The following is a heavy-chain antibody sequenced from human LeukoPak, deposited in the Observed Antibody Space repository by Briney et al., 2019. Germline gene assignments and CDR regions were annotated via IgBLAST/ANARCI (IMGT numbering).Heavy chain of an antibody. Sequence: GGSLRLSCAASGFTFSSYGMHWVRQSPGKGLEWVAFIRYDGSNKYYADSVKGRFTISRDNSKNTLYLQMNSLRAEDTAVYYCARAGPSRLVVPAATSVLRWFDPWGQGTLVTVSS. D-gene: IGHD2-2*01. V-gene: IGHV3-30*02. CDR1: GFTFSSYG. J-gene: IGHJ5*02. CDR3: ARAGPSRLVVPAATSVLRWFDP. CDR2: IRYDGSNK.